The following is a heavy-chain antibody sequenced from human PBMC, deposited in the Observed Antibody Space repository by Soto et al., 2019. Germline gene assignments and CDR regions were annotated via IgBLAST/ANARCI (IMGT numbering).Heavy chain of an antibody. J-gene: IGHJ5*02. Sequence: GPTLVNPTQTLTLTFTFSGFSLSTSGMRVSWIRQPPGKTLEWLARIDWDDDKFYSTSLKTRLTISKDTSKNQVVLTMTNMDPVDTATYYCARMNGYSYGPSWFDPWGQGTLVTVSS. CDR3: ARMNGYSYGPSWFDP. D-gene: IGHD5-18*01. CDR1: GFSLSTSGMR. V-gene: IGHV2-70*04. CDR2: IDWDDDK.